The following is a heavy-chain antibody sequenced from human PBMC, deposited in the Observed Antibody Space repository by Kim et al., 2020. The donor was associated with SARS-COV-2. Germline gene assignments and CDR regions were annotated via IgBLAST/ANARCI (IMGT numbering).Heavy chain of an antibody. D-gene: IGHD2-15*01. V-gene: IGHV3-33*06. CDR3: AKDLVVVAATRVDYYYYGMDV. Sequence: GGSLRLSCAASGFTFSSYGMHWVRQAPGKGLEWVAVIWYDGSNKYYADSVKGRFTISRDNSKNTLYLQMNSLRAEDTAVYYCAKDLVVVAATRVDYYYYGMDVWGQGTTGTVSS. CDR1: GFTFSSYG. CDR2: IWYDGSNK. J-gene: IGHJ6*02.